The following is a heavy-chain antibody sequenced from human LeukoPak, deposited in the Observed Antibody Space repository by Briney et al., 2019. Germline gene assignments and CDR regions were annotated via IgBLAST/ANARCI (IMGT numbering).Heavy chain of an antibody. CDR1: GYTFTSYA. CDR3: ARDYALTYYDILTGYYDAFDI. Sequence: ASVKVSCKASGYTFTSYAMHWVRQAPGQRLEWMGWINAGNGNTKYSQKFQGRVTITRDTSASTAYMELSSLRSEDTAVYYCARDYALTYYDILTGYYDAFDIWGQGTMVTVSS. J-gene: IGHJ3*02. D-gene: IGHD3-9*01. CDR2: INAGNGNT. V-gene: IGHV1-3*01.